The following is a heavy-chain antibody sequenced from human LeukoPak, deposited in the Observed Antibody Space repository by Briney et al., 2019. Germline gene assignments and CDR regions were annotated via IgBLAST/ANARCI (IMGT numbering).Heavy chain of an antibody. Sequence: GGSLRLSCAASGFTFSSYEMNWVRQAPGKGLEWVSSISSSSSYIYYADSVKGRFTISRDNAKNSLYLQMNSLRAEDTAVYYCAKMYGGTYIGSWGQGPLVTVSA. J-gene: IGHJ4*02. V-gene: IGHV3-21*01. CDR3: AKMYGGTYIGS. D-gene: IGHD1-26*01. CDR2: ISSSSSYI. CDR1: GFTFSSYE.